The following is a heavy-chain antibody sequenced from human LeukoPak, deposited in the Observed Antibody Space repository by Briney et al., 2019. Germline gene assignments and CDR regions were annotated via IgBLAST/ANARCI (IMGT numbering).Heavy chain of an antibody. CDR1: GFTFSSYA. V-gene: IGHV3-23*01. CDR2: ISGSGGIT. CDR3: ANTFLTGYSFDY. J-gene: IGHJ4*02. Sequence: PGGSLRLSCAASGFTFSSYAMSWVRQAPGKGLEWVSGISGSGGITHYADSVKGRSTISRDNSKNTLYLQMNSLRAEDTAVYYCANTFLTGYSFDYWGQGTLVTVSS. D-gene: IGHD3-9*01.